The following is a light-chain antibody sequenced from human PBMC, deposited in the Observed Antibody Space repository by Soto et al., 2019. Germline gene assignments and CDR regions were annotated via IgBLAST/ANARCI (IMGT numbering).Light chain of an antibody. CDR2: EVT. Sequence: QSALTQPASVSGSPGQSITISCTGTRSDVGGYNFVSWFQQHPGKAPKLIIYEVTNRPSGISNRFSGSKSGNTASLTISGLQAEDEADYYCSSYVSSRTYVLGTWTKLTVL. CDR3: SSYVSSRTYV. V-gene: IGLV2-14*01. J-gene: IGLJ1*01. CDR1: RSDVGGYNF.